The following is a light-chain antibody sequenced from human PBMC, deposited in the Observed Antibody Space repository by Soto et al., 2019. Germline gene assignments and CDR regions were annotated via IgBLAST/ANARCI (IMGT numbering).Light chain of an antibody. CDR1: QSISSW. V-gene: IGKV1-5*01. J-gene: IGKJ2*01. Sequence: DIQMTHSPSNLSAYVGDRVNITCRATQSISSWLAWYQQKPGKAPKLLIYDASSLESGVPSRFSGSGSGTEFTLTISSLQAGDFVAYYCQQYSSYPDTFGQGTKLYIK. CDR3: QQYSSYPDT. CDR2: DAS.